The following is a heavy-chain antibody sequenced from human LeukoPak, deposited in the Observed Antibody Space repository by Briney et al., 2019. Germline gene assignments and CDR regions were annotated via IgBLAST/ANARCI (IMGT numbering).Heavy chain of an antibody. Sequence: ASVKVSCKASGYTSTSYDINWVRQATGQGLEWMGWMNPNSGNTGYAQKFQGRVTMTRNTSISTAYMELSSLRSEDTAVYYCARFPGYGDYDWFDPWGQGTLVTVSS. CDR3: ARFPGYGDYDWFDP. CDR2: MNPNSGNT. J-gene: IGHJ5*02. D-gene: IGHD4-17*01. V-gene: IGHV1-8*01. CDR1: GYTSTSYD.